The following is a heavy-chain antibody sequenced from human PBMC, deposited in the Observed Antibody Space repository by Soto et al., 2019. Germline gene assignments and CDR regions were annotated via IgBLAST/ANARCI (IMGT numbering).Heavy chain of an antibody. D-gene: IGHD3-22*01. V-gene: IGHV1-3*01. CDR1: RYTFTSYA. J-gene: IGHJ4*02. CDR2: INAGNGNT. Sequence: ASVKVSCKASRYTFTSYAMHWVRQAPGQRLEWMGWINAGNGNTKYSQKFQGRVTITRDTSASTAYMELSSLRSEDTAVYYCARGINYYDSSGYSYYFDYWGQGTLVTVSS. CDR3: ARGINYYDSSGYSYYFDY.